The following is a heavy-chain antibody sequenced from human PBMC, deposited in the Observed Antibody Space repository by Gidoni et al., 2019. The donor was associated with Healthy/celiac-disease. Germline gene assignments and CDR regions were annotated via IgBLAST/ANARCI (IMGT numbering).Heavy chain of an antibody. J-gene: IGHJ4*02. CDR2: INAGNSNT. CDR1: GYTFTSYA. D-gene: IGHD3-22*01. V-gene: IGHV1-3*01. CDR3: ARGGNHDSSGYYFDY. Sequence: QVQLVQSGAEAKKPGASVKVSCKASGYTFTSYAMHWVRQAPGQRLEWMGWINAGNSNTKYSQKFQGRVTITRDTSASTAYMELSSLRSEDTAVYYCARGGNHDSSGYYFDYWGQGTLVTVSS.